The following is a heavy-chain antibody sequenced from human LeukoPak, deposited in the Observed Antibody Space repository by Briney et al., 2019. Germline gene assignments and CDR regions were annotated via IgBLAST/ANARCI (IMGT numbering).Heavy chain of an antibody. Sequence: GGSLRLSCAAPGFTFSSYWMHWVRQAPGKGLVWVSRINSDGSSTSYADSVKGRFTISRDNAKNTLYLQMNSLRAEDTAVYYCARSPYSSSWSYYYYGMDVWGQGTTVTVSS. V-gene: IGHV3-74*01. CDR3: ARSPYSSSWSYYYYGMDV. D-gene: IGHD6-13*01. J-gene: IGHJ6*02. CDR2: INSDGSST. CDR1: GFTFSSYW.